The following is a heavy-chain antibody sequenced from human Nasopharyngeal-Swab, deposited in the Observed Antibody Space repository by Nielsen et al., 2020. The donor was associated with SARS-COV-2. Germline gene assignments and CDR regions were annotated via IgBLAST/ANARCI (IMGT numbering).Heavy chain of an antibody. D-gene: IGHD2-2*01. J-gene: IGHJ3*02. CDR2: IKQDGSEK. CDR1: GFTFSSYW. V-gene: IGHV3-7*01. Sequence: ETLSLTCAASGFTFSSYWMSWVRQAPGKGLEWVASIKQDGSEKYYVDSVKGRFTISRDNAKNSLYLQMNSLRAEDTAVYYCARDRDYAGAFDIWGQGTMVTVSS. CDR3: ARDRDYAGAFDI.